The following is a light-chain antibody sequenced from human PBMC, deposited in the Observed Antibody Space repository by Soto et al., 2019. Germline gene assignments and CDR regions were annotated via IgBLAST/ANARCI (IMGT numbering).Light chain of an antibody. J-gene: IGKJ1*01. CDR1: QSVSSTY. Sequence: EIVLTQSPGTLSLSPGERATLSCRASQSVSSTYLAWYQQKPGQAPRLLIYGASSRATDIPDRFSGSGSGTDFTLTXSRLEPEDFAVYYCHQYGSSSRTFGQGTKVEI. CDR2: GAS. CDR3: HQYGSSSRT. V-gene: IGKV3-20*01.